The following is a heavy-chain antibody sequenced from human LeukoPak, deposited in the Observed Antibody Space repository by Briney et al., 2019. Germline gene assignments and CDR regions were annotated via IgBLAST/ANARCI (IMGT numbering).Heavy chain of an antibody. CDR2: IYSGGST. CDR3: ARDSSPYSSGWYDYGY. Sequence: PGGSLRLSCAASGFTVSSNYMSWVRQAPGKGLEWVSVIYSGGSTYYADSVKGRFTISRDNSKNTLYLQMNSLRAEDTAVYYCARDSSPYSSGWYDYGYWGQGTLVTVSS. J-gene: IGHJ4*02. CDR1: GFTVSSNY. D-gene: IGHD6-19*01. V-gene: IGHV3-53*01.